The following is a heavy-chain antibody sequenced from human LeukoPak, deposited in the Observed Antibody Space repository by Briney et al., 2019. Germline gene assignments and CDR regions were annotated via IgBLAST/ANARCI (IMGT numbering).Heavy chain of an antibody. J-gene: IGHJ6*02. V-gene: IGHV3-21*01. Sequence: PGGSLRLSCAASGFTFSSYSMNWVRQAPGKGLEWVSSISSSSSYIYYADSVKGRFTISRDNAKNSLYLQMNSLRAEDTAVYYCERRTNYDFWSGTLGGGDYYYYYGMDVWGQGTTVTVSS. CDR3: ERRTNYDFWSGTLGGGDYYYYYGMDV. D-gene: IGHD3-3*01. CDR1: GFTFSSYS. CDR2: ISSSSSYI.